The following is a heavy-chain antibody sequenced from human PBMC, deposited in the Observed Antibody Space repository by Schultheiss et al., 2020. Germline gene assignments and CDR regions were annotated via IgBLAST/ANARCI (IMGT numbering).Heavy chain of an antibody. CDR2: ISYDGSNK. Sequence: GGSLRLSCAASGFTFSDYGMHWVRQAPGKGLEWVAVISYDGSNKYYADSVKGRFTISRDNSKNTLSLQMNSLRAEDTAVYYCARERSAMAIDYWGQGTLVTVPQ. D-gene: IGHD5-18*01. V-gene: IGHV3-30*03. CDR3: ARERSAMAIDY. CDR1: GFTFSDYG. J-gene: IGHJ4*02.